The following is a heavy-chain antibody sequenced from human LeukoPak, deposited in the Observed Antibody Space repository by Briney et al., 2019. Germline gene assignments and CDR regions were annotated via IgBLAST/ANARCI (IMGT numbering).Heavy chain of an antibody. CDR3: ARGQWSCSGGSCYANWFDP. Sequence: SETLSLTCAVYGGSFSGYYWSWIRQPPGKGLEWIGEINHSGSTNYNPSLKSRVTISVDTSKNQFSLKLSSVTAADTAVYYCARGQWSCSGGSCYANWFDPRGQGTLVTVSS. J-gene: IGHJ5*02. CDR1: GGSFSGYY. V-gene: IGHV4-34*01. CDR2: INHSGST. D-gene: IGHD2-15*01.